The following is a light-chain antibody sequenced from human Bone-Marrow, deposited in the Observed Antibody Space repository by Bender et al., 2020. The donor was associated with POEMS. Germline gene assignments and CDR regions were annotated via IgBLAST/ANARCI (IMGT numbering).Light chain of an antibody. Sequence: QSVLTQPPSASGTPGQRVTISCSGGSSNIGAHAVNWYQHLPGTAPKLLIYSSHRRPSEVPDRFSGSRSGTSASLAISGLQSEDEGDYYCQSYDSSLSGSVVFGGRTKLTVL. J-gene: IGLJ2*01. CDR3: QSYDSSLSGSVV. CDR2: SSH. CDR1: SSNIGAHA. V-gene: IGLV1-44*01.